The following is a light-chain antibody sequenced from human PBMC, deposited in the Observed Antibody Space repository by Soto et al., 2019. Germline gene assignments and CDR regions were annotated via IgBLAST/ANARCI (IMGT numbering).Light chain of an antibody. CDR2: GAS. CDR1: QSVSCN. J-gene: IGKJ2*01. Sequence: EIVMTQSPATLSVSPGERATLSCRASQSVSCNLAGYQQKPGQAPRLLIYGASTRATGIPARFSGSGSGTEFTLTISSLQSEDFAVYYCQQYNNWPPYTFGQGTKLEIK. CDR3: QQYNNWPPYT. V-gene: IGKV3-15*01.